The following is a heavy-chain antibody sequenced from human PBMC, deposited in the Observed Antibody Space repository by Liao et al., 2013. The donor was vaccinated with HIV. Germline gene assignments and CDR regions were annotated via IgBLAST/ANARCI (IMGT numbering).Heavy chain of an antibody. Sequence: QVQLQESGPGLVKPSQTLSLTCAVSGGSISSGDSYWIWIRQPPGKGLEWIGYIYYSGSTYYNPSLKSRVTISVDTSKNLFSLKLSSVTAADTAVYYCARGGRRALLGGFPQRYWGQGTLVTVSS. CDR3: ARGGRRALLGGFPQRY. D-gene: IGHD2-15*01. J-gene: IGHJ4*02. V-gene: IGHV4-30-4*08. CDR2: IYYSGST. CDR1: GGSISSGDSY.